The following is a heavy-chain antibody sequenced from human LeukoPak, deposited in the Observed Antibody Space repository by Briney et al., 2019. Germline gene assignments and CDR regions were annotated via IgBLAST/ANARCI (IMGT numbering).Heavy chain of an antibody. V-gene: IGHV3-30-3*01. Sequence: GRSLRLSCAASGFTFSSYAMHWVRQAPGKGLEWVAVISYDGSNKYYADSVKGRFTISRDNSKNTLYLQMNSLRAEDTAVYYCAKDHDFWSGYYPYYYYYGMDVWGQGTTVTVSS. CDR3: AKDHDFWSGYYPYYYYYGMDV. CDR2: ISYDGSNK. D-gene: IGHD3-3*01. J-gene: IGHJ6*02. CDR1: GFTFSSYA.